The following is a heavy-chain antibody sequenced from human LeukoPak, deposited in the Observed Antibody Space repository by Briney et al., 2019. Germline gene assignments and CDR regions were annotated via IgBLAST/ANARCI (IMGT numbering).Heavy chain of an antibody. CDR1: GSNFTSYW. V-gene: IGHV5-51*01. Sequence: GASLQISCKGSGSNFTSYWIGWVRQLPGKGLEWMGIIYPGDSDTRYSPSFQGQVTISANKSISTAYLQWSSLKASDTAMYYCASVWGELSFGAFDIWGQGTMVTVSS. CDR3: ASVWGELSFGAFDI. D-gene: IGHD3-16*02. CDR2: IYPGDSDT. J-gene: IGHJ3*02.